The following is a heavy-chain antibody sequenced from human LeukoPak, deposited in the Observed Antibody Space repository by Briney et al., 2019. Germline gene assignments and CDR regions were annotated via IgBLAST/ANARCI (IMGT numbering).Heavy chain of an antibody. D-gene: IGHD6-13*01. CDR2: IWYDGSNK. CDR1: GFTFSSYG. J-gene: IGHJ4*02. V-gene: IGHV3-33*01. CDR3: ARDSAAGPPFDY. Sequence: GGSLRLSCAASGFTFSSYGMHWVRQAPGKGLEWVAVIWYDGSNKYYADSVKGRFTISRDNSKNTLYLQMNSLRAEDTAVYYCARDSAAGPPFDYWGQGTLVTVSS.